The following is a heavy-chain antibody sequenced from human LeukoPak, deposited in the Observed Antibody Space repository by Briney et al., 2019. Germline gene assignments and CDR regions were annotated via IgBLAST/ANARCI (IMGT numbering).Heavy chain of an antibody. J-gene: IGHJ6*03. CDR3: ATRCTNGVCYKAYYMDV. CDR1: GYTLTSYY. Sequence: ASVKVSCKASGYTLTSYYLHLVRQAPGQGLEWLGWINLNGGGTLSAQKFQGRVTMTRDASISTAYMELSGLRSDDTAVYYCATRCTNGVCYKAYYMDVWGKGTTVTVSS. CDR2: INLNGGGT. D-gene: IGHD2-8*01. V-gene: IGHV1-2*02.